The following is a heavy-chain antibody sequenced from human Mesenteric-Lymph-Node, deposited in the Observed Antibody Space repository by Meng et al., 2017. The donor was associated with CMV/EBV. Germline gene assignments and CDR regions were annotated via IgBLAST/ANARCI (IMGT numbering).Heavy chain of an antibody. V-gene: IGHV3-30-3*01. D-gene: IGHD1-20*01. CDR2: ISHDGSNK. Sequence: GESLKISCAASKFTFNAYPMHWVRQAPGKGLEWVAVISHDGSNKYHADSVKGRFTISRDNSKNTLYLQMNSLRDEDTAVYYCAKDRNWNYYGMDVWGQGTTVTVSS. CDR3: AKDRNWNYYGMDV. J-gene: IGHJ6*02. CDR1: KFTFNAYP.